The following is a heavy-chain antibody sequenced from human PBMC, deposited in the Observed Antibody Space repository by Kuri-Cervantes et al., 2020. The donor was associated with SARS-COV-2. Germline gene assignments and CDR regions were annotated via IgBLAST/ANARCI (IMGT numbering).Heavy chain of an antibody. CDR1: GLPLSTSGVG. Sequence: SGPTLVKPTQTLTLTCTFSGLPLSTSGVGVGWIRQPPGKALEWLPLIYWEDDKRHSPSLKSSFTITKGTSKKQVVLIMTNMDPVDTATYYCARTSADSSSFYYYGMDVWGQGTTVTVSS. D-gene: IGHD6-13*01. CDR2: IYWEDDK. V-gene: IGHV2-5*02. CDR3: ARTSADSSSFYYYGMDV. J-gene: IGHJ6*02.